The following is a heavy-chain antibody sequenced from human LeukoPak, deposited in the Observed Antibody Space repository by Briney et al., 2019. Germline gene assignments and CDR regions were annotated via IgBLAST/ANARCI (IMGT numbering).Heavy chain of an antibody. CDR1: GGSISSSSFY. CDR3: ARVFSGSYLFDY. Sequence: SETLSLTCGVSGGSISSSSFYWGWIRQPPGKGLEWIGNIYHSGSTYYNPPLKSRVTTSVDTSKNQFSLKLSSVTAADTAVYYCARVFSGSYLFDYWGQGTLVTVSS. J-gene: IGHJ4*02. V-gene: IGHV4-39*01. CDR2: IYHSGST. D-gene: IGHD1-26*01.